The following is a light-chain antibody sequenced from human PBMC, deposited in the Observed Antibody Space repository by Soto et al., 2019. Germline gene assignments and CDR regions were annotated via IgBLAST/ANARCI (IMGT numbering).Light chain of an antibody. CDR1: SSDVGGYNY. Sequence: QSALTQPPSASGSPGQSVTISCTGTSSDVGGYNYVSWYQQHPGKAPKLMIYEVTKRPSGVPDRFTGSKSGNTASLTVFGLQAEDEAEYYCSSSAGSNKYVFGTGTKLTVL. V-gene: IGLV2-8*01. J-gene: IGLJ1*01. CDR3: SSSAGSNKYV. CDR2: EVT.